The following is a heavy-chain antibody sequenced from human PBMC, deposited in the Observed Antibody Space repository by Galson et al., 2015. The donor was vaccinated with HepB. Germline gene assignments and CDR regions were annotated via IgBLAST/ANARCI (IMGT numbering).Heavy chain of an antibody. CDR3: ASSTMGSEGWFDS. J-gene: IGHJ5*01. Sequence: SLRLSCAASGFTFSDYYMSWIRQAPGKGLEWVSYISSSSSYTNYADSVKGRFTISRDNAKNSLYLQMNSLRAEDTAVYYCASSTMGSEGWFDSWGQGTLVTVSS. CDR1: GFTFSDYY. V-gene: IGHV3-11*06. CDR2: ISSSSSYT. D-gene: IGHD5-24*01.